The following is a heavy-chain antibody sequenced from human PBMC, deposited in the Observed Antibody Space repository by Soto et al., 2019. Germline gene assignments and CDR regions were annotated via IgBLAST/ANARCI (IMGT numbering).Heavy chain of an antibody. CDR1: GGSISSSSYY. V-gene: IGHV4-39*01. J-gene: IGHJ6*02. CDR3: AIRVDCSGGSCYSFYYYYGMDV. D-gene: IGHD2-15*01. Sequence: PSETLSLTCTVSGGSISSSSYYWGWIRQPPGKGLEWIGSIYYSGSTYYNPSLKSRVTISVDTSKNQFSLKLSSVTAADTAVYYCAIRVDCSGGSCYSFYYYYGMDVWGQGTTVTVSS. CDR2: IYYSGST.